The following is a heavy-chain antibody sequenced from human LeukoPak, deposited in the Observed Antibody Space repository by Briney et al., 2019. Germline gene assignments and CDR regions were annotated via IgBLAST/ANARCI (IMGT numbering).Heavy chain of an antibody. Sequence: ASVKVSCKASGGTFSSYAISWVRQAPGQGLEWMGGIIPIFGTANYAQKFQGRVTITTDESTSTAYMELSSLRSEDTAVYYCAREARDSGSYYAGDDAFDIWGQGTMVTVSS. CDR3: AREARDSGSYYAGDDAFDI. V-gene: IGHV1-69*05. J-gene: IGHJ3*02. CDR2: IIPIFGTA. D-gene: IGHD1-26*01. CDR1: GGTFSSYA.